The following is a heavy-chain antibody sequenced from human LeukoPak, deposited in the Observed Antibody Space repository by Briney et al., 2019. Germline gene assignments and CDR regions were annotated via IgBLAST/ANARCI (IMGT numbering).Heavy chain of an antibody. Sequence: VKPSETLSLTCTVSGGSISGGTYYWSWIRQPAGKGLEWLGRIYTSGSTDYNPSLKSRVTISVDTSKNQFSLKLSSVTAADTAVYYCARDPHSSGHDYWGQGTLVTVSS. J-gene: IGHJ4*02. D-gene: IGHD6-19*01. CDR2: IYTSGST. CDR3: ARDPHSSGHDY. V-gene: IGHV4-61*02. CDR1: GGSISGGTYY.